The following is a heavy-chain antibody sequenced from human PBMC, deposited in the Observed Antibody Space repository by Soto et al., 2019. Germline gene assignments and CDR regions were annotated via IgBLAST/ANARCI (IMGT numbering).Heavy chain of an antibody. Sequence: ASVKVSCKASGYTFTSYGISWVRQAPGQGLEWMGWISAYNGKTNYAQKLQGRVTMTTDASTSTAYMELSSLRSEDTAVYYCARDLEDSSGYPPTDAFDIWGQGTMVTVSS. J-gene: IGHJ3*02. D-gene: IGHD3-22*01. CDR1: GYTFTSYG. CDR3: ARDLEDSSGYPPTDAFDI. CDR2: ISAYNGKT. V-gene: IGHV1-18*01.